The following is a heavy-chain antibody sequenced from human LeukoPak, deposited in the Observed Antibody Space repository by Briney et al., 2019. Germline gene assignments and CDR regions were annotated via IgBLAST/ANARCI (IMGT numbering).Heavy chain of an antibody. D-gene: IGHD6-6*01. V-gene: IGHV3-30*18. CDR1: GFTFSSYG. CDR3: AKEGGQLVGNWFDP. Sequence: GRSLRLSCAASGFTFSSYGMHWVRQAPGKGPEWVAVISYDGSNKYYADSVKGRFTISRDNSKNTLYLQMNSLRAEDTAVYYCAKEGGQLVGNWFDPWGQGTLVTVSS. J-gene: IGHJ5*02. CDR2: ISYDGSNK.